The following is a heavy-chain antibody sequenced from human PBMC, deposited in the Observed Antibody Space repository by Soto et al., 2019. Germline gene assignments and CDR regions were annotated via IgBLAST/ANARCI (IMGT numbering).Heavy chain of an antibody. CDR1: GFTFSNYA. V-gene: IGHV3-30*03. CDR3: GRVHVQTQLWSGMPLGF. D-gene: IGHD5-18*01. CDR2: ISHDANNE. J-gene: IGHJ4*02. Sequence: QVQLVESGGGVVQPGRSLRLSCAASGFTFSNYAMHWVRQAPGKGLEWVAVISHDANNEYYAVSGEGRFTISRDNSKNRLYLQMNGLRADDTAVYYCGRVHVQTQLWSGMPLGFWGQGTLVTVSS.